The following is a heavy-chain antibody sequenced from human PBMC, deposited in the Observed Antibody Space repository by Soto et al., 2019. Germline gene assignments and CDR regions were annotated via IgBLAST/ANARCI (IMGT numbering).Heavy chain of an antibody. V-gene: IGHV3-30-3*01. CDR1: GFTFSSYA. J-gene: IGHJ6*02. Sequence: QVQLVESGGGVVQPGRSLRLSCAASGFTFSSYAMHWVRQAPGKGLEWVAVISYDGSNKYYADSVKGRFTISRDNSKNXLSXQMNSLRAEDTAVYYCARSDIVATITDYYYYGMDVWGQGTTVTVSS. CDR3: ARSDIVATITDYYYYGMDV. D-gene: IGHD5-12*01. CDR2: ISYDGSNK.